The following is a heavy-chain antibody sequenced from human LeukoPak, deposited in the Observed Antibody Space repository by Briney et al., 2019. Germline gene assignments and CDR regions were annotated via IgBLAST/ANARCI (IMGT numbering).Heavy chain of an antibody. J-gene: IGHJ5*02. CDR1: GFTFSSYN. D-gene: IGHD6-19*01. V-gene: IGHV3-48*01. CDR3: AKDWGSSGWYNYFDP. CDR2: ISSSSSTI. Sequence: GGSLRLSCAASGFTFSSYNMNWVRQAPGKGLEWVSYISSSSSTIYYADSVKGRFTISRDNAKNSLYLQMNSLRAEDTAVYYCAKDWGSSGWYNYFDPWGQGTLVTVSS.